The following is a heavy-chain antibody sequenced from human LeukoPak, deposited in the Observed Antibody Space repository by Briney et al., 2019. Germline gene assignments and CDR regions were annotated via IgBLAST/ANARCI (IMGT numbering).Heavy chain of an antibody. Sequence: GGSLRLSCAASGFTFSSYSMNWVRQAQGRGLEWVSFISTGSLTIYYADSVKGRFTISRDDARNSLYLQMNRLRDEDTAVYYCARQVAATDFDFWGQGTLVTVSS. CDR1: GFTFSSYS. D-gene: IGHD2-15*01. CDR3: ARQVAATDFDF. V-gene: IGHV3-48*02. J-gene: IGHJ4*02. CDR2: ISTGSLTI.